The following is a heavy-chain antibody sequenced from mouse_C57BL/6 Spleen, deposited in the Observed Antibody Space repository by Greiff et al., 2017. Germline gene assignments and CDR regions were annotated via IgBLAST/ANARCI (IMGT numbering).Heavy chain of an antibody. CDR1: GFTFSDYG. J-gene: IGHJ3*01. V-gene: IGHV5-17*01. CDR2: ISSGSSTI. CDR3: ATYYSNYRKFAW. D-gene: IGHD2-5*01. Sequence: EVMLVESGGGLVKPGGSLKLSCAASGFTFSDYGMHWVRQAPEKGLEWVAYISSGSSTIYYADTVKGRFTISRDNAKNTLFLQMTSLGSEDTAMYYCATYYSNYRKFAWGGQGTLVAVSA.